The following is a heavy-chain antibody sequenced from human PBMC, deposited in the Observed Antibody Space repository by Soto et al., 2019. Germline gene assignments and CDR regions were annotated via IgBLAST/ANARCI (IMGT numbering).Heavy chain of an antibody. Sequence: QVQLVESGGGVVQPGRSLRLSCAASGFTFSSYVMHWVRQAPGKGLEWVAVISYDGSNKYYADSVKGRFTISRDNSKHTLFLQMNSLRPEDTAVYYCAKDLEGYCSSTSCYTDFGLDVWGQGTTVTVSS. D-gene: IGHD2-2*02. V-gene: IGHV3-30*18. CDR2: ISYDGSNK. J-gene: IGHJ6*02. CDR1: GFTFSSYV. CDR3: AKDLEGYCSSTSCYTDFGLDV.